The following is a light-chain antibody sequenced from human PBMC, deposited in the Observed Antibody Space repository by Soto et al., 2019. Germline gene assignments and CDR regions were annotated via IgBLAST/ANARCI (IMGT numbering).Light chain of an antibody. V-gene: IGKV3-15*01. J-gene: IGKJ1*01. CDR2: DAS. CDR3: QQYHNWPPRT. CDR1: QSISNN. Sequence: EIVMTQSPATLSVSPGERAALSCRASQSISNNLAWYQQKHNQAHRFLISDASNRATGVPARFSGSGSGTDFTLTISSLQSEDFAVYYCQQYHNWPPRTFGQGTKV.